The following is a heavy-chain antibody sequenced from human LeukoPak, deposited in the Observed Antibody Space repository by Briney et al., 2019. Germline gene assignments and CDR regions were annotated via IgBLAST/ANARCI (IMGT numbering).Heavy chain of an antibody. CDR3: ARLKEHYDFWSGDRGYYYYYMDV. D-gene: IGHD3-3*01. CDR1: GFTFSSYW. Sequence: PGGSLRLSCAASGFTFSSYWMSWVRQAPGKGLEWVANIKQDGSEKYYVDSVKGRFTISRDNAKDSLYLQMNSLRAEDTAVYYCARLKEHYDFWSGDRGYYYYYMDVWGEGTTVTVSS. CDR2: IKQDGSEK. J-gene: IGHJ6*03. V-gene: IGHV3-7*01.